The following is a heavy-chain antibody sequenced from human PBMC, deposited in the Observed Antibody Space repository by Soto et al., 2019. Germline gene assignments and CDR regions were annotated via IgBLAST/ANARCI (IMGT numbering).Heavy chain of an antibody. CDR1: GYTLSTFG. CDR2: ISPYTGNT. CDR3: ARSITIFGVVMAYYFDY. V-gene: IGHV1-18*04. Sequence: ASVKVSCKASGYTLSTFGISWVRQATGQGLEWMGWISPYTGNTDYAPKFKDRLTMTRDTSTSTVYMELSSLRSEDTAVYYCARSITIFGVVMAYYFDYWGQGTLVTVSS. J-gene: IGHJ4*02. D-gene: IGHD3-3*01.